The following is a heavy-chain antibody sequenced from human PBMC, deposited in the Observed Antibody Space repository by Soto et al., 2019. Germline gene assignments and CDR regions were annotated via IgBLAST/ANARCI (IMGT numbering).Heavy chain of an antibody. CDR3: ARVADSYYDGGMDV. V-gene: IGHV3-23*01. CDR1: GLTFGSYG. D-gene: IGHD3-22*01. Sequence: EVRLLESGGGLVQSGGSLRLSCAASGLTFGSYGMSWVRQAPGKGLEWVSAISGSAGSTYHADSVKGRFTISRDNSKNTLYLQMNNLRVEDSAVYYCARVADSYYDGGMDVWGQGTPVAVSS. J-gene: IGHJ6*02. CDR2: ISGSAGST.